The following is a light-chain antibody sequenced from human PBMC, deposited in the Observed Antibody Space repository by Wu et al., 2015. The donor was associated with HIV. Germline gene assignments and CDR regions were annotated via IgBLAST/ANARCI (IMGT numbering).Light chain of an antibody. J-gene: IGKJ1*01. CDR2: GAS. CDR1: QSISNSY. CDR3: QQYGSSPWT. Sequence: EIVLTQSPGTLSLSPGERATFSCRATQSISNSYLAWYQQKPGQGPRLLIYGASKRATGIPDRFSGRGSGTDFTLTISRLEPEDFAVYYCQQYGSSPWTFGQGTKVEIK. V-gene: IGKV3-20*01.